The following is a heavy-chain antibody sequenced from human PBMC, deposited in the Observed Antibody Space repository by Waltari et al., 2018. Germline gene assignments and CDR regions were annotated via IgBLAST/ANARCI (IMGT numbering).Heavy chain of an antibody. V-gene: IGHV3-9*01. CDR2: ISWNSGSI. D-gene: IGHD3-22*01. CDR3: AKDISPYYDSSGYYRSYFDY. Sequence: EVQLVESGGGLVQPGRSLRLSCAASGFTFDDYAMHWVRQAPGKGLGGVSGISWNSGSIGYADSVKGRFTISRDNAKNSLYLQMNSLRAEDTALYYCAKDISPYYDSSGYYRSYFDYWGQGTLVTVSS. CDR1: GFTFDDYA. J-gene: IGHJ4*02.